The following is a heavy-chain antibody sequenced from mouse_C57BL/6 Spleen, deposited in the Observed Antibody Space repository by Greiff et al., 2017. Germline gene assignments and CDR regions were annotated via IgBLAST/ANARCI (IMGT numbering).Heavy chain of an antibody. J-gene: IGHJ4*01. CDR1: GYTFTSYW. CDR2: IHPNSGST. V-gene: IGHV1-64*01. Sequence: VQLQQPGAELVKPGASVKLSCKASGYTFTSYWMHWVKQRPGQGLEWIGMIHPNSGSTNYNEKFKSKATLTVDKSSSTAYMQLSSLTSEDSAVYYCARSEATVVATRAMDYWGQGTSVTVSS. D-gene: IGHD1-1*01. CDR3: ARSEATVVATRAMDY.